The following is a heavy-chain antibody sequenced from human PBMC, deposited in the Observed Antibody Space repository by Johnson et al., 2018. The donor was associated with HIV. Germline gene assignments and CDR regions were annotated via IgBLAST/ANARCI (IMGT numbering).Heavy chain of an antibody. Sequence: VQLVESGGGVVQPGRSLRLSCAASGFNVSSYYMTWVRQAPGKGLDWVSVISSGGDTYYADSVRGRFSISRDNSKNTLYLQMNRLRAEDTAVYYCVRACRDGYTCDAFDIWGQGTMVTVSS. V-gene: IGHV3-66*01. D-gene: IGHD5-24*01. CDR1: GFNVSSYY. CDR2: ISSGGDT. CDR3: VRACRDGYTCDAFDI. J-gene: IGHJ3*02.